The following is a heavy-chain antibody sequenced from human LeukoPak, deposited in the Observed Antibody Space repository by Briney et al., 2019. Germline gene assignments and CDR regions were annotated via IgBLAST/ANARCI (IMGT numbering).Heavy chain of an antibody. Sequence: SETLSLTCTVSGGSISSGGYYWSWIRQHPGKGLEWIGYIYYSGSTYYNPSLKSRVTISVDTSKNQFSLKLSSVTAVDTAVYYCARVADCSGGSCSFDYWGQGTLVTVSS. CDR3: ARVADCSGGSCSFDY. CDR1: GGSISSGGYY. J-gene: IGHJ4*02. CDR2: IYYSGST. V-gene: IGHV4-31*03. D-gene: IGHD2-15*01.